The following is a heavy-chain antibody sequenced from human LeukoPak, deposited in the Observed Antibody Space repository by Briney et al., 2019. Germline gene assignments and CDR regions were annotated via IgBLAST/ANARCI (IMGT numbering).Heavy chain of an antibody. J-gene: IGHJ4*02. CDR3: ARDSFAGYDSSGYSSYDY. Sequence: PVQPLDSNSVTSSYSTYIYYADSLKGRFTISRDNAKNSLYLQMNSLRAEDTAVYYCARDSFAGYDSSGYSSYDYWGQGTLVTVSS. CDR2: TSSYSTYI. D-gene: IGHD3-22*01. V-gene: IGHV3-21*05.